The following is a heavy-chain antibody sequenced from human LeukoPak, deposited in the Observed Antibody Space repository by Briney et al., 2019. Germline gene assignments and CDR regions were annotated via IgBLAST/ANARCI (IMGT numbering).Heavy chain of an antibody. V-gene: IGHV5-51*01. J-gene: IGHJ4*02. Sequence: GESLKISCKGSGYSFTSYWIGWVRQMPGKGLEWMGIIYPGDSDTRYSPFFQGQVTISADKSISTAYLQWSSLKASDTAMYYCARLRYCSGGSCYPFDYWGQGTLVTVSS. D-gene: IGHD2-15*01. CDR2: IYPGDSDT. CDR3: ARLRYCSGGSCYPFDY. CDR1: GYSFTSYW.